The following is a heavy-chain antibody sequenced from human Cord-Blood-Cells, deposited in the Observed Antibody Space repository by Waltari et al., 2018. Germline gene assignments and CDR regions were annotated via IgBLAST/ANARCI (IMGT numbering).Heavy chain of an antibody. V-gene: IGHV3-48*01. J-gene: IGHJ4*02. CDR3: ARDLSAVIAAAGEFDY. D-gene: IGHD6-13*01. Sequence: EVQLVESGGVYVQPGGSLRLSRAACGFTFSSYRMNWVRQAPGKGLEWVSYISSSSSTIYSADSVKGRFTISRDNAKNSLYLQMNSLRAEDTAVYYCARDLSAVIAAAGEFDYWGQGTLVTVSS. CDR1: GFTFSSYR. CDR2: ISSSSSTI.